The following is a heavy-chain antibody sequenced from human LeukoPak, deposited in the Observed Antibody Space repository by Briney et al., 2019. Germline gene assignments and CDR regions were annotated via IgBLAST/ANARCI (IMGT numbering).Heavy chain of an antibody. J-gene: IGHJ4*02. V-gene: IGHV3-23*01. CDR2: ISGSGGST. CDR3: AKAPSRLCSSTRCYYVY. Sequence: GGSLRLSCAAPGFTFSSYAMSWVRQAPGKGLEWVSAISGSGGSTYYADSVKGRFTISRDNSKNTLYLQLNSLRAEDTSVYYYAKAPSRLCSSTRCYYVYWGQGTLVTVSS. CDR1: GFTFSSYA. D-gene: IGHD2-2*01.